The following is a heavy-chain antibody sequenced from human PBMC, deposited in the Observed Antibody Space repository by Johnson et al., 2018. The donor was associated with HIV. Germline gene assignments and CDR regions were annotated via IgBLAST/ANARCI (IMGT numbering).Heavy chain of an antibody. CDR1: GFTFNDHW. CDR2: VNRDGSST. D-gene: IGHD5-24*01. CDR3: ARRRDGYPGPGAFDI. Sequence: MMLVESGGGLVQPGGSLRLSCGASGFTFNDHWMQWVRQAPGKGLVWVSRVNRDGSSTSYVDSVRGRFTISRDNAKNTLYLQMNSLRAEDTAVYFCARRRDGYPGPGAFDIWGQGTMVTVSS. V-gene: IGHV3-74*01. J-gene: IGHJ3*02.